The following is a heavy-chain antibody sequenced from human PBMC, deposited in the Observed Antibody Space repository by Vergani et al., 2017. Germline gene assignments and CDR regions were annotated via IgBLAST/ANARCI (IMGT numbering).Heavy chain of an antibody. Sequence: QVQLQQWGAGLLKPSETLSLTCTVSGGSISSYYWSWIRQPPGKGLEWIGYIYYSGSTNYNPSLKSRVTISVDTSKNQFSLKLSSVTAADTAVYYCARVKYSSTPNRGNWFDPWGQGTLVTVSS. V-gene: IGHV4-59*12. CDR3: ARVKYSSTPNRGNWFDP. CDR1: GGSISSYY. CDR2: IYYSGST. J-gene: IGHJ5*02. D-gene: IGHD6-13*01.